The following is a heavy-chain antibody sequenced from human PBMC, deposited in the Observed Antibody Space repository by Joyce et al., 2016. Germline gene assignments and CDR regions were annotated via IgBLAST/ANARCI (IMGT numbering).Heavy chain of an antibody. CDR3: ARGPMPPYAFDI. CDR2: INPDSGDT. CDR1: GYSFTDHY. J-gene: IGHJ3*02. Sequence: QVQLVQSGAEVKKPGASVKVSCKASGYSFTDHYVHWVRQAPGQGLQGMGRINPDSGDTSYAQKFQGRVTLTRDASIATAYMELSSLRSDDTAVYFCARGPMPPYAFDIWGQGTMVTVSS. D-gene: IGHD2-2*01. V-gene: IGHV1-2*06.